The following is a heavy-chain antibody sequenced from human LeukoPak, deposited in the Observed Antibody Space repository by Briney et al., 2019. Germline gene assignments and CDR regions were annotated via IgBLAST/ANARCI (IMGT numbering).Heavy chain of an antibody. CDR3: STVSGHAFDI. CDR1: GFTFSSYW. CDR2: INSDGSST. V-gene: IGHV3-74*01. Sequence: AGGSLRLSCAASGFTFSSYWMHWVRQVPGKGLVWVSRINSDGSSTSYADSVKGRFTISRDNAKNTLYVQMNSLRAEDTAVYYCSTVSGHAFDIWGRGTMVTVSS. J-gene: IGHJ3*02. D-gene: IGHD3-10*01.